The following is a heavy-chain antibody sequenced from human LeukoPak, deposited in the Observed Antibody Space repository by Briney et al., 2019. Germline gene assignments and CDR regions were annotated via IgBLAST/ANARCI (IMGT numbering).Heavy chain of an antibody. CDR1: GFTFSSYE. CDR2: ISSSGSTI. V-gene: IGHV3-48*03. J-gene: IGHJ1*01. D-gene: IGHD3-22*01. Sequence: GGSLRLSCAASGFTFSSYEMNWVRQAPGKGLEWVSYISSSGSTIYYADSVKGRFTISRDNAKNSLYLQMNSLRAEDTALYYCARVVGYYDSSGYYSFYFQHWGQGTLVTVSS. CDR3: ARVVGYYDSSGYYSFYFQH.